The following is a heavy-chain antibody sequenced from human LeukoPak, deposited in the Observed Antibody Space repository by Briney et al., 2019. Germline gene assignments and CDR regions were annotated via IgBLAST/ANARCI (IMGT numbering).Heavy chain of an antibody. CDR2: IYYSGST. V-gene: IGHV4-30-4*08. J-gene: IGHJ6*03. CDR3: ASSSLLGYCSSTSCDRGGNYYYYMDV. CDR1: GGSISSGDYY. D-gene: IGHD2-2*01. Sequence: SETLSLTCTVSGGSISSGDYYWSWIRQPPGKGLEWIGYIYYSGSTYYNPSLKSRVTISVDTSKNQFPLKLSSVTAADTAVYYCASSSLLGYCSSTSCDRGGNYYYYMDVWGKGTTVTVSS.